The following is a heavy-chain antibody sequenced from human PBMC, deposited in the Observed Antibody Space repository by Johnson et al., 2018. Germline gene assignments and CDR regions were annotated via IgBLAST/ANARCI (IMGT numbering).Heavy chain of an antibody. CDR2: ISYDGSNK. J-gene: IGHJ1*01. V-gene: IGHV3-33*05. D-gene: IGHD4-17*01. CDR3: ARAQSAYYGDYVGAEYFQH. Sequence: VQLVQSGGGVVQPGRSLRLSCAASGFTFSSYGMHWVRQAQGKGLQWVAVISYDGSNKYHADSVKGRFTLSRDNSQNTLYLQMNSLRAEEPAVYYCARAQSAYYGDYVGAEYFQHWGQGTLVTVSS. CDR1: GFTFSSYG.